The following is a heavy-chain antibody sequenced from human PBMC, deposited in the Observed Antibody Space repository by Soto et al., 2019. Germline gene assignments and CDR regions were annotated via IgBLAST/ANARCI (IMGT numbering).Heavy chain of an antibody. CDR2: INWNGGTT. D-gene: IGHD3-10*01. CDR3: AKSQSPMVRGVIETFDY. Sequence: EVQLVESGGGVVRPGGSPRLSCVASGFTFDDYGMSWVRQVPGKGLEWVSGINWNGGTTHYADSVKGRFTISRDNAKNALYLKMNSLRAEDTALYYCAKSQSPMVRGVIETFDYWGQGTLVTVSS. V-gene: IGHV3-20*04. CDR1: GFTFDDYG. J-gene: IGHJ4*02.